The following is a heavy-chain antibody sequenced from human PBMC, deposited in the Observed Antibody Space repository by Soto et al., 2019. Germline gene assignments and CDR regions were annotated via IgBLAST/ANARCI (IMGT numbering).Heavy chain of an antibody. CDR3: ARDLEGDVVVVAATYYYYYGMDV. CDR2: INWNGGST. D-gene: IGHD2-15*01. CDR1: GFTFDDYG. Sequence: ESGGGVVRPGGSLRLSCAASGFTFDDYGMSWVRQAPGKGLEWVSGINWNGGSTGYADSVKGRFTISRDNAKNSLYLQMNSLRAEDTALYYCARDLEGDVVVVAATYYYYYGMDVWGQGTTVTVSS. V-gene: IGHV3-20*04. J-gene: IGHJ6*02.